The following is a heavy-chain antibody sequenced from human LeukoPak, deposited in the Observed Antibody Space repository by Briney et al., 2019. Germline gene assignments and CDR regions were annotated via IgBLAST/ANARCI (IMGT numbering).Heavy chain of an antibody. J-gene: IGHJ4*02. V-gene: IGHV1-2*02. Sequence: GASVKVSCKASGYTFTGYYMHWVRQAPGQGLEWVGWINPNSGGTNYAQKFQGRVTMTRDTSNSTAYMELSRLRSDDTAVYYCARDWGIVVVVTASRGGFDYWGQGTLVTVSS. CDR1: GYTFTGYY. CDR2: INPNSGGT. D-gene: IGHD2-15*01. CDR3: ARDWGIVVVVTASRGGFDY.